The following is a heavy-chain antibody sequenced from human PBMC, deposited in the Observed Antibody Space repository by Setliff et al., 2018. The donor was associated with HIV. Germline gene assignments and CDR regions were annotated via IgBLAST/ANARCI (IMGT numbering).Heavy chain of an antibody. V-gene: IGHV3-48*03. D-gene: IGHD1-1*01. Sequence: AGGSLRLSCAAAGFTFSSYEMNWVRQAPGKGLEWVSYISSSGSTIYYADSVKGRFTISRDNAKNSLFLQMNSLRAEDTAVYYCARDLDYYFDYWGQGTLVTVSS. J-gene: IGHJ4*02. CDR1: GFTFSSYE. CDR3: ARDLDYYFDY. CDR2: ISSSGSTI.